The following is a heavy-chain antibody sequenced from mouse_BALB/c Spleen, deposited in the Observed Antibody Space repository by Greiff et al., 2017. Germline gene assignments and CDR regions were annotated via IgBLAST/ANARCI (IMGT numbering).Heavy chain of an antibody. J-gene: IGHJ1*01. CDR1: GYTFTNYW. V-gene: IGHV1-63*02. CDR2: IYPGGGYT. CDR3: ARSYGSSYVWYFDV. D-gene: IGHD1-1*01. Sequence: VQGVESGPELVKPGASVKMSCKASGYTFTNYWLGWVKQRPGHGLEWIGDIYPGGGYTNYNEKFKGKATLTADTSSSTAYMQLSSLTSEDSAVYFCARSYGSSYVWYFDVWGAGTTVTVSS.